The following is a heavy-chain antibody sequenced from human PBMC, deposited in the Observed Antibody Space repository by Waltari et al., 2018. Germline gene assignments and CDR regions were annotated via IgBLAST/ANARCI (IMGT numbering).Heavy chain of an antibody. D-gene: IGHD3-3*01. V-gene: IGHV3-49*03. CDR2: IRSKTHGGAT. J-gene: IGHJ5*02. Sequence: EVQLVESGGGLVQPGRSLRLSCTPSGFTFGDYAMSWFRQAPGKGLEWVGFIRSKTHGGATEYAASVKGRFSISRDDSKSIGYLQMNSLKTEDTGVYYCTRSREWLGWFDPWGQGTLVTVSS. CDR1: GFTFGDYA. CDR3: TRSREWLGWFDP.